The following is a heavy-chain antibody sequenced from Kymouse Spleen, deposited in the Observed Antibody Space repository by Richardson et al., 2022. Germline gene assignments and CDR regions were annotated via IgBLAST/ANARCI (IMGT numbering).Heavy chain of an antibody. J-gene: IGHJ4*02. CDR3: ARRIAVAGHFDY. Sequence: QVQLVESGGGVVQPGRSLRLSCAASGFTFSSYGMHWVRQAPGKGLEWVAVIWYDGSNKYYADSVKGRFTISRDNSKNTLYLQMNSLRAEDTAVYYCARRIAVAGHFDYWGQGTLVTVSS. CDR1: GFTFSSYG. CDR2: IWYDGSNK. V-gene: IGHV3-33*01. D-gene: IGHD6-19*01.